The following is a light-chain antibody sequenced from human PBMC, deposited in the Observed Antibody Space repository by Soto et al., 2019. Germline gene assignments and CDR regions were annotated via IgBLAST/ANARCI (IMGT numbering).Light chain of an antibody. J-gene: IGLJ2*01. CDR1: DSNIGTAS. V-gene: IGLV1-51*02. Sequence: QSLLTQPPSVSAAPGQKITISCSGSDSNIGTASVSWYQQFPGRAPKLIIYGDHYRPSGIPDRFSVFKSGTSATLAITGLQTGDEATYYCGGWDNALRVVTFGGGTKLTVL. CDR2: GDH. CDR3: GGWDNALRVVT.